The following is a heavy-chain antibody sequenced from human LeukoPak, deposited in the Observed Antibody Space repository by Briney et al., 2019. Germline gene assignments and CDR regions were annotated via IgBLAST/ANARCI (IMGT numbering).Heavy chain of an antibody. J-gene: IGHJ4*02. CDR1: GYTFTSYG. D-gene: IGHD6-13*01. CDR2: ISAYNGNT. CDR3: ARVRSSSWFGGGYFDY. V-gene: IGHV1-18*01. Sequence: GASVKVSCKASGYTFTSYGISWVRQAPGQGLEWMGWISAYNGNTNYAQKLQGRVTMTTDTSTSTAYLELRSLRSADTAVYYCARVRSSSWFGGGYFDYWGQGTLVTVSS.